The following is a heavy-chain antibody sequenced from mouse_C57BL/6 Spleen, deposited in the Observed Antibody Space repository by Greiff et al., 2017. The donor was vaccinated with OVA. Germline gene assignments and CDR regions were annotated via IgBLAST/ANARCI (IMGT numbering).Heavy chain of an antibody. CDR3: ARQKDYGSSYYAMDY. CDR1: GFSLTSYG. D-gene: IGHD1-1*01. CDR2: IWSDGST. Sequence: VKVVESGPGLVAPSQSLSITCTVSGFSLTSYGVHWVRQPPGKGLEWLVVIWSDGSTTYNSALKSRLSISKDNSKSQVFLKMNSLQTDDTAMYYCARQKDYGSSYYAMDYWGQGTSVTVSS. J-gene: IGHJ4*01. V-gene: IGHV2-6-1*01.